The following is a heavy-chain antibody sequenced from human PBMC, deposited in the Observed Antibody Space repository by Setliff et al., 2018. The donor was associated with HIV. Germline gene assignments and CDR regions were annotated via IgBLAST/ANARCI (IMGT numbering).Heavy chain of an antibody. V-gene: IGHV3-30*01. Sequence: GGSLRLSCAASGFTFSTYTMHWVRQAPGKGLEWVAVISHDGGTKYYADSVKGRFTMSRDNSKNTLSLQMNSLRAEDTAMYYCARYKWNNWIFGWFDPWGQGTQVTVSS. CDR2: ISHDGGTK. D-gene: IGHD1-20*01. CDR3: ARYKWNNWIFGWFDP. CDR1: GFTFSTYT. J-gene: IGHJ5*02.